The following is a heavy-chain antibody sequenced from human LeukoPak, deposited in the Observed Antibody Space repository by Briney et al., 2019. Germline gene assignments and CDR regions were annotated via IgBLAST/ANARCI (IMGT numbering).Heavy chain of an antibody. D-gene: IGHD6-13*01. V-gene: IGHV3-53*04. CDR1: GFTVSSNY. CDR2: IYSGGST. J-gene: IGHJ6*02. Sequence: PGGSLRLSCAASGFTVSSNYMSWVRQAPGKGLEWVSVIYSGGSTYYADSVKGRFTTSRRNSKNTLYLQMNSLRAEDTAVYYCASSSPGRYYYYGMDVWGQGTTVTVSS. CDR3: ASSSPGRYYYYGMDV.